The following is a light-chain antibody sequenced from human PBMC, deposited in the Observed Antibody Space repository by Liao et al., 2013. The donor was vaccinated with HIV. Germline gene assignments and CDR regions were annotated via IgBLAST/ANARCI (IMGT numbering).Light chain of an antibody. CDR3: QVWDSSSDHPYV. CDR2: YDS. CDR1: NIGSKS. V-gene: IGLV3-21*01. J-gene: IGLJ1*01. Sequence: SYVLTQPPSVSVAPGKTARITCGGNNIGSKSVHWYQQKPGQAPVLVIYYDSDRPSGIPERFSGSRSGNTATLTISRVEAGDEADYYCQVWDSSSDHPYVFGTGTKVTVL.